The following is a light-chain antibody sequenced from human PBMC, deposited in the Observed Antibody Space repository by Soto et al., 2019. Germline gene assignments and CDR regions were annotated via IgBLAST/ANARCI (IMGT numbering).Light chain of an antibody. CDR3: QQYYSYPLT. Sequence: IRMTQSPSSVSASTGDRVTITCRASQDIGSYLAWYQQRPGKAPKLLIYAASSLQSGVPSRFSGSGSGTDFSLTIRYLQSEDLATYYCQQYYSYPLTFGGGTKVEIK. CDR2: AAS. CDR1: QDIGSY. V-gene: IGKV1-8*01. J-gene: IGKJ4*01.